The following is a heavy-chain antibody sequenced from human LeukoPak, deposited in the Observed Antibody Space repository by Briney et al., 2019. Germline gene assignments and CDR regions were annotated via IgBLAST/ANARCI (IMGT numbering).Heavy chain of an antibody. CDR1: GFTFSSNA. Sequence: GGSLRLSCAASGFTFSSNAMSWVRQAPGKVLEWVSVITGNGGRTYCADSVMGRFTISRDNSKYTLSLQMNSLRAEDTAVYYCAKDAVAPGSSGDYFDYWGQGTLVTVSS. J-gene: IGHJ4*02. D-gene: IGHD1-26*01. CDR3: AKDAVAPGSSGDYFDY. CDR2: ITGNGGRT. V-gene: IGHV3-23*01.